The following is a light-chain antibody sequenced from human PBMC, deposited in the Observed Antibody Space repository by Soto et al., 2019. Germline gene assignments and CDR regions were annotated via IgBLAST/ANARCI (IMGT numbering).Light chain of an antibody. CDR1: QDIVNW. J-gene: IGKJ1*01. CDR2: DAS. Sequence: DIQMTQSPSTLSASVGDRVTITCRASQDIVNWLAWYQHTPGKAPQLLIFDASTLQSGVPSRFIGSASGTEFTLTINNPPPEGLGTYFCQQYNSYPGTFGQGTKVEIK. V-gene: IGKV1-5*01. CDR3: QQYNSYPGT.